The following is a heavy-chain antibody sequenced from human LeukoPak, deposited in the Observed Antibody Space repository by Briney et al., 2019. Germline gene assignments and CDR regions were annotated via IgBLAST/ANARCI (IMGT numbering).Heavy chain of an antibody. CDR1: GGSISSGGYY. V-gene: IGHV4-31*03. Sequence: PSETLSLTCTVSGGSISSGGYYWSWIRQHPGKGLEWIGYIYYSGSTYYNPSLKSRVTISVDTSKNQFSLKLSSVTAADTAVYYCARERGFGVVSYYYGMDVWGQGTTVTVSS. CDR2: IYYSGST. J-gene: IGHJ6*02. D-gene: IGHD3-3*01. CDR3: ARERGFGVVSYYYGMDV.